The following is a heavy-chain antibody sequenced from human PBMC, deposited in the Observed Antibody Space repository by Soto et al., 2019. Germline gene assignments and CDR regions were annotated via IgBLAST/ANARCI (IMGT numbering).Heavy chain of an antibody. J-gene: IGHJ5*02. Sequence: QVQLQESGPGLVKPSETLSLTCTVSGGSISGYYWTWIRQSPGKGLEWIGHIYYSGSTKYNPSLKSPLTMSVDKSKNQFSLRLSSVTAADTDVYYCAMTETTLYNWFDPWGQGTLVTVSS. CDR2: IYYSGST. CDR1: GGSISGYY. V-gene: IGHV4-59*12. CDR3: AMTETTLYNWFDP. D-gene: IGHD4-4*01.